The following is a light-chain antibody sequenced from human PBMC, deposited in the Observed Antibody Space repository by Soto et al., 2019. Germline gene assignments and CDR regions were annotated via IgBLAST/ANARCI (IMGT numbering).Light chain of an antibody. CDR2: VVS. V-gene: IGKV3-20*01. CDR3: HHYGSSPYT. Sequence: EIVLTQSPGTLSLSPGERATLSCRASQSLSGNYLAWYQQKPGQPPSLLIFVVSSRATGIPDRFSGSGSGTDFTLTINRLEPEDFAVYYCHHYGSSPYTFGLGTKLEIK. J-gene: IGKJ2*01. CDR1: QSLSGNY.